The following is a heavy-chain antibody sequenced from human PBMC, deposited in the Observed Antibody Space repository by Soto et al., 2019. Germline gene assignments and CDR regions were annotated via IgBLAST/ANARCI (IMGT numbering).Heavy chain of an antibody. D-gene: IGHD6-19*01. V-gene: IGHV1-46*01. CDR3: ARAKYSSGRDY. CDR1: GYTFTTYY. CDR2: IDPSGGST. Sequence: QVQLVQSGAEVKKPGASVKVSCKASGYTFTTYYMHWVRQAPGQGLEWMGIIDPSGGSTNYAQKFQGRVTMTRDTSTSTVYMELSSLRSEDTAVYYCARAKYSSGRDYWGQGTLVTVSS. J-gene: IGHJ4*02.